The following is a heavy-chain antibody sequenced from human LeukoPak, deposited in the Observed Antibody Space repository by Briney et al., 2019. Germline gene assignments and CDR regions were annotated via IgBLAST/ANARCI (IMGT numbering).Heavy chain of an antibody. CDR2: IYYSGSA. J-gene: IGHJ4*02. CDR3: ARASIAARSSDY. V-gene: IGHV4-31*03. D-gene: IGHD6-6*01. Sequence: SQTLSLTCTVSGGSISSGGHHWTWISQHPGKGLEWIGYIYYSGSAYYNPSLKSRVTISIDTSKNQFSLRLSSVTAADTAVYYCARASIAARSSDYWGQGTLVTVSS. CDR1: GGSISSGGHH.